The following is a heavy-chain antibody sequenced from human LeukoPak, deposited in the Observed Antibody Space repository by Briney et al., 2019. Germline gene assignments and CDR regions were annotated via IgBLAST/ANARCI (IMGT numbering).Heavy chain of an antibody. J-gene: IGHJ5*02. CDR3: AREGLACSSTSYGGNWFDP. Sequence: SETLSLTCTVSGGSISSYYWSWIRQPAGKGLEWIGRIYTSGSTNYNPSLKSRVTMSVDTSKNQFSLKLSSVAAADTAVYYCAREGLACSSTSYGGNWFDPWGQGTLVTVSS. CDR2: IYTSGST. V-gene: IGHV4-4*07. D-gene: IGHD2-2*01. CDR1: GGSISSYY.